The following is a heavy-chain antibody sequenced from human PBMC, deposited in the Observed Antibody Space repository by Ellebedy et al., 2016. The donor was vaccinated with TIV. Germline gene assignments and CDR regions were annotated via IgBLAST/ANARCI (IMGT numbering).Heavy chain of an antibody. J-gene: IGHJ5*02. CDR2: IYYSGST. D-gene: IGHD6-13*01. CDR3: ARESMAAAEQRWIIGWFDP. V-gene: IGHV4-59*01. CDR1: GGSISSYY. Sequence: MPGGSLRLSCTVSGGSISSYYWSWIRQPPGKGLEWIGYIYYSGSTNYNPSLKSRVTISVDTSKNQFSLKLSSVTAADTAVYYCARESMAAAEQRWIIGWFDPWGQGTLVTVSS.